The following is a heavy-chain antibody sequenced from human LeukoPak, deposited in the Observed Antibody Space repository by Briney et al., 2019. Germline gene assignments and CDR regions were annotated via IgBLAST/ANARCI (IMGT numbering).Heavy chain of an antibody. D-gene: IGHD3-10*01. CDR2: INPNSGGT. CDR3: ARGGNYYGSGSYSATYYYYMDV. J-gene: IGHJ6*03. CDR1: GYTFTGYY. V-gene: IGHV1-2*02. Sequence: GASVKVSCKASGYTFTGYYMHWVRQAPGQGLEWMGWINPNSGGTNYAQKFQGRVTMTTDTSTSTAYMELRSLRSDDTAVYYCARGGNYYGSGSYSATYYYYMDVWGKGTTVTISS.